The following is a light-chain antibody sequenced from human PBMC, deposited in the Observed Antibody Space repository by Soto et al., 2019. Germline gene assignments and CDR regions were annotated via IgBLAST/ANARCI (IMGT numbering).Light chain of an antibody. CDR1: EDISTF. Sequence: DIQMTQSPSSLSASVGDSVTITCRATEDISTFLAWFQQKPGKPPKSLIYAASRLQSGVPSRFSGSGSATDFTLAISSLQSEDFGTYYCQHYNGYPQTFGQGTRLEIK. J-gene: IGKJ5*01. CDR2: AAS. V-gene: IGKV1-16*01. CDR3: QHYNGYPQT.